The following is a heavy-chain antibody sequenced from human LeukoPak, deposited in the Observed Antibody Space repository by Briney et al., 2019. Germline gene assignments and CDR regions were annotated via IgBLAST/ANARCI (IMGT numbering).Heavy chain of an antibody. J-gene: IGHJ4*02. CDR2: MNPNSGNT. Sequence: ASVRVSCKASGYTFTSCDINWVRQAAGQGLEWMGWMNPNSGNTGYAQKFQGRITMARNTSISTAYMELSSLTSEDTAVYFCARRYGSGSYHLPHWGQGTLVTVSS. V-gene: IGHV1-8*01. CDR3: ARRYGSGSYHLPH. D-gene: IGHD3-10*01. CDR1: GYTFTSCD.